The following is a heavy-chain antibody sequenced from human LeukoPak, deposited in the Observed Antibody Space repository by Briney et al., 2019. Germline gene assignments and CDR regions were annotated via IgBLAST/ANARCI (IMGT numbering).Heavy chain of an antibody. J-gene: IGHJ6*02. Sequence: GGSLRLSCAASGFTFSSYGMHWVRQAPGKGLEWVAVIWYDGSNKYYADSVKGRFTISRDNSKNTLYLQMNSLRAEDTAVYYCARGDTVTTNYYYGMDVWGQGTTVTVSS. CDR1: GFTFSSYG. CDR3: ARGDTVTTNYYYGMDV. D-gene: IGHD4-11*01. CDR2: IWYDGSNK. V-gene: IGHV3-33*01.